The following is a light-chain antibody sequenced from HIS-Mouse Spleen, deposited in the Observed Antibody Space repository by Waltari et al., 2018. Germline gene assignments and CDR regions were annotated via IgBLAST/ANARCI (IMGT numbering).Light chain of an antibody. CDR1: SSDVGGYNY. J-gene: IGLJ3*02. CDR2: YVS. V-gene: IGLV2-11*01. Sequence: QSALTQPRSVSGSPGQSVTISCTGTSSDVGGYNYVSWYQQHPGKAHKLRIYYVSKRRYGVPDRFSGSKSGNTASLTISGLQAEDEADYYCCSYAGSYTWVFGGGTKLTVL. CDR3: CSYAGSYTWV.